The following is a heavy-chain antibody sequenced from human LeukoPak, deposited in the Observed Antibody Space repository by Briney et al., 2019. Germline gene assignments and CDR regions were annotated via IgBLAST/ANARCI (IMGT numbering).Heavy chain of an antibody. D-gene: IGHD3-10*01. CDR2: INSDGSTT. V-gene: IGHV3-74*01. Sequence: GGSLRLSCAASGFTLSSYWMNWLRQGPGKGRVWVSRINSDGSTTSYADSVKGRFTISRDNAKNTLYLQMNSLRAEDTAVYYCARGPYSGSATYYNDYWGQGTLVTVSS. J-gene: IGHJ4*02. CDR3: ARGPYSGSATYYNDY. CDR1: GFTLSSYW.